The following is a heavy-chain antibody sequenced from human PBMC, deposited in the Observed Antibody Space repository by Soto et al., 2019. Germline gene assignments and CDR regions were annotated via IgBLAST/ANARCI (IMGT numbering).Heavy chain of an antibody. CDR1: GGTFSSYT. Sequence: ASVKVSCKASGGTFSSYTISWGRQAPGQGLEWMGRIIPILGIANYAQKFQGRVTITADKSTSTAYMELSSLRSEDTAVYYCASQPPTSKYSSGWYDYWGQGTLVTVSS. J-gene: IGHJ4*02. D-gene: IGHD6-19*01. CDR3: ASQPPTSKYSSGWYDY. V-gene: IGHV1-69*02. CDR2: IIPILGIA.